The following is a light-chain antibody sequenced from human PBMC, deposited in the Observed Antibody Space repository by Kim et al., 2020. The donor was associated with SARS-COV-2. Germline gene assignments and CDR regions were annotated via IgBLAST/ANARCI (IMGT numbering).Light chain of an antibody. J-gene: IGKJ2*01. V-gene: IGKV1-39*01. CDR1: QSITNS. Sequence: SASVGDRVAISCRASQSITNSLSWYQQKPGAAPKLLIHGATTLHTGVPSRFSGSGSGTDFTLTIAELQPEDFATYFCQQGHSTPRTFGRGTKLEI. CDR3: QQGHSTPRT. CDR2: GAT.